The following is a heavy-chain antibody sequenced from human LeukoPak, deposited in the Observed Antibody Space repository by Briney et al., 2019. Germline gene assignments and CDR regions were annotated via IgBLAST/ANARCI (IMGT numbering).Heavy chain of an antibody. J-gene: IGHJ6*03. CDR2: TYPGDSDT. Sequence: GESLKISCKGSGYSFTSYWIGWVHQMPGKGLEWMGITYPGDSDTRYSPSFQGQVTISADKSISTAYLQWSSLKASDTAMYYCARNGMAARTEDDYYYYYMDVWGKGTTVTVSS. V-gene: IGHV5-51*07. CDR3: ARNGMAARTEDDYYYYYMDV. D-gene: IGHD6-6*01. CDR1: GYSFTSYW.